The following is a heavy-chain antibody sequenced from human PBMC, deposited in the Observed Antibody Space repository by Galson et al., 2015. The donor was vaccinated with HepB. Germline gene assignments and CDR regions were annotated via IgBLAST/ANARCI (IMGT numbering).Heavy chain of an antibody. CDR2: IYPGDSNT. Sequence: QSGAEVKKPGESLKISCKGSGYSFTSYWIGWVRQMPGKGLEWMGIIYPGDSNTRYSPSFQGQVTISADKSINTAYLQWSSLKASDTAMYYCARRGPTSHYDTSGFYNYWGQGTLVTVSS. CDR3: ARRGPTSHYDTSGFYNY. D-gene: IGHD3-22*01. CDR1: GYSFTSYW. V-gene: IGHV5-51*01. J-gene: IGHJ4*01.